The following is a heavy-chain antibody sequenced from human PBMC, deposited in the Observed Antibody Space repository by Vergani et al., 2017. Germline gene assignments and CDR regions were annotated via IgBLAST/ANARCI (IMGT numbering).Heavy chain of an antibody. Sequence: QVQLVESGGGLVKPGGSLRLSCAASGFTFSDYYMSWIRQAPGKGLEWVSYISSISSYTNSADSVKGRFTIARDNAKNSLYLQMNSLRAEDTAVYYCARVAVVVVAATVFDAFDIWGQGTMVTVSS. D-gene: IGHD2-15*01. V-gene: IGHV3-11*05. CDR2: ISSISSYT. J-gene: IGHJ3*02. CDR1: GFTFSDYY. CDR3: ARVAVVVVAATVFDAFDI.